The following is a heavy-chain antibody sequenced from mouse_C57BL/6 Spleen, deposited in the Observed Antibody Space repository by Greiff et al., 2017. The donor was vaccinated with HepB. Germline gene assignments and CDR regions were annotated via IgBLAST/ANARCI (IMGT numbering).Heavy chain of an antibody. V-gene: IGHV5-6*01. J-gene: IGHJ4*01. CDR2: ISSGGSYT. CDR3: ARRVDGYLYAMDY. Sequence: EVQGVESGGDLVKPGGSLKLSCAASGFTFSSYGMSWVRQTPDKRLEWVATISSGGSYTYYPDSVKGRFTISRDNAKNTLYLQMSSLKSEDTAMYYCARRVDGYLYAMDYWGQGTSVTVSS. D-gene: IGHD2-3*01. CDR1: GFTFSSYG.